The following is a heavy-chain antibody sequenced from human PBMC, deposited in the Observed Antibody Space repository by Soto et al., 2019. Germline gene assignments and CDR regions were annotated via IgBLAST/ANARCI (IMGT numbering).Heavy chain of an antibody. Sequence: GGSLRLSCAASGFTFDDYGMSWVRQAPGKGLEWVSGINWNGGSTGYADSVKGRFTISRDNAKNSLYLQMNSLRAEDTALYYCARGIGTGMYGGLGYWGQGTLVTVSS. CDR3: ARGIGTGMYGGLGY. J-gene: IGHJ4*02. CDR2: INWNGGST. D-gene: IGHD1-1*01. CDR1: GFTFDDYG. V-gene: IGHV3-20*04.